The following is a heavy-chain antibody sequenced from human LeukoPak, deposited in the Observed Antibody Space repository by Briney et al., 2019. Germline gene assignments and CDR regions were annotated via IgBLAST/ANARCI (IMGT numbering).Heavy chain of an antibody. CDR3: ASATSDYYGSGSYYKFPYYYYGMDV. J-gene: IGHJ6*04. Sequence: SQTLSLTCTVSGGSIGSGGYYWSWIRQHPGKGLEWIGYIYYSGSTYYNPSLKSRVTISVDTSKNQFSLKLSSVTAADTAVYYCASATSDYYGSGSYYKFPYYYYGMDVWGKGTTVTVSS. V-gene: IGHV4-31*03. CDR1: GGSIGSGGYY. CDR2: IYYSGST. D-gene: IGHD3-10*01.